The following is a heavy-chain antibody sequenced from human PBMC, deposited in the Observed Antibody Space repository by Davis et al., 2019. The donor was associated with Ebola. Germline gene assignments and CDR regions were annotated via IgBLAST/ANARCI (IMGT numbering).Heavy chain of an antibody. Sequence: GESLKISCAASGFTFSSYGMHWVRQAPGKGLEWVAVIWYDGSNKYYADSVKGRFTISRDNAKNSLYLQMNSLRAEDTAVYYCARSYDFWSGYYLPGGMDVWGQGTTVTVSS. CDR2: IWYDGSNK. CDR3: ARSYDFWSGYYLPGGMDV. CDR1: GFTFSSYG. J-gene: IGHJ6*02. D-gene: IGHD3-3*01. V-gene: IGHV3-33*08.